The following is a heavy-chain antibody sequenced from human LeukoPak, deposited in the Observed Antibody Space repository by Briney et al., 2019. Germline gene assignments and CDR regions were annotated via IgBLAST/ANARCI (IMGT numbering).Heavy chain of an antibody. D-gene: IGHD6-19*01. CDR2: ISGYNGYT. Sequence: ASVKVSCKTSGYTFTNYGISWVRQAPGQGLEWMGWISGYNGYTNYAQKLQGRVTMTTDTSTSTAYMELRSLRSDDTAVYYCARDQSRQWLAYHGEPWFDYWGQGTLVTVSS. CDR3: ARDQSRQWLAYHGEPWFDY. J-gene: IGHJ4*02. V-gene: IGHV1-18*01. CDR1: GYTFTNYG.